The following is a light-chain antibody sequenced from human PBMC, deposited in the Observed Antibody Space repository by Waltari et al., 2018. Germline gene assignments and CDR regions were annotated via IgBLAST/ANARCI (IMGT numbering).Light chain of an antibody. Sequence: DIQLTQSPTFLSASVGDRVTITCRASQGINSFLAWYQQKPGKAPNLLIYSASTLQTGVPSRFSGSGSGTEFTLTISSLQPEDFATYYCQQLHNHPFTFGPGTTVDI. CDR1: QGINSF. J-gene: IGKJ3*01. CDR3: QQLHNHPFT. CDR2: SAS. V-gene: IGKV1-9*01.